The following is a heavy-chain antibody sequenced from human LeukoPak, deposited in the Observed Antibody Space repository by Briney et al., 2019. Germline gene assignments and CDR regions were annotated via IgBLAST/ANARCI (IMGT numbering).Heavy chain of an antibody. CDR1: GFTFNNYG. V-gene: IGHV3-30*12. D-gene: IGHD5-12*01. Sequence: PGKSLRLSCVASGFTFNNYGMHWVRQAPGKGLEWVAVISSDGNNKYYADSVKGRFTISRDSSKNTLFLQMNSLRAEDTAVYYCAKDRGPYSGYDSFFDFWGQGTLVTVSS. J-gene: IGHJ4*02. CDR3: AKDRGPYSGYDSFFDF. CDR2: ISSDGNNK.